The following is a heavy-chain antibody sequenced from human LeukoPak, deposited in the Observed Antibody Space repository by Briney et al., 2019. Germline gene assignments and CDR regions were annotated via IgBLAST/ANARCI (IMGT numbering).Heavy chain of an antibody. CDR2: IYSSGST. J-gene: IGHJ4*02. D-gene: IGHD6-6*01. CDR1: GGSISSGSYY. V-gene: IGHV4-61*02. CDR3: ARVEYSSSRLDY. Sequence: PSETLSLTCTVSGGSISSGSYYWNWIRQPAGKGLGWIGRIYSSGSTNYNPSLKSRVTISVDTSKNQFSLKLSSVTAADTAVYYCARVEYSSSRLDYWGQGTLVTVSS.